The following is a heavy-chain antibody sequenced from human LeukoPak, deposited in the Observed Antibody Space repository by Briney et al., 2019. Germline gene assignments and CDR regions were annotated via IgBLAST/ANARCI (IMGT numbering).Heavy chain of an antibody. CDR3: ASFSVGTGDSSSWTFDY. J-gene: IGHJ4*02. V-gene: IGHV4-39*07. Sequence: PSETLSLTCTVSGGSISSSSYYWGWIRQPPGKGLEWIGSVYYTGASYYNPSLKSRVTISIDTSKNQFSLKLSSVTAADTAVYYCASFSVGTGDSSSWTFDYWGQGTLVTVSS. D-gene: IGHD6-13*01. CDR1: GGSISSSSYY. CDR2: VYYTGAS.